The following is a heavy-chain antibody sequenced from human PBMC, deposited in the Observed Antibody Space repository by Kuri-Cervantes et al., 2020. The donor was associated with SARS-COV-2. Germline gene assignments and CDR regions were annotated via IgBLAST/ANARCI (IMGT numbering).Heavy chain of an antibody. D-gene: IGHD6-13*01. Sequence: SETLSLTCTVSGGSISSQSYYWGWIRQPPGKGLEWIGSVYYSGTTYYNPSLKSRVTISVDTPKNQFSLKLSSVTAADTAVYYCARGGGGSSWYFDYWGQGTLVTVSS. J-gene: IGHJ4*02. V-gene: IGHV4-39*07. CDR2: VYYSGTT. CDR1: GGSISSQSYY. CDR3: ARGGGGSSWYFDY.